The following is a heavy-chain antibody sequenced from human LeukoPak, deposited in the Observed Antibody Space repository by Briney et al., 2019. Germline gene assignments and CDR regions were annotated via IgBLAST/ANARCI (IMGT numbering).Heavy chain of an antibody. Sequence: ASVKVSCKASGGTFSSYAISWVRQAPGQGLEWMGGIIPIFGTANYAQKFQGRVTITADESTSTAYMELSSLRSEDTAVYYCARDDYGGNCAFDIWGQGTIVTVSS. CDR1: GGTFSSYA. J-gene: IGHJ3*02. CDR2: IIPIFGTA. D-gene: IGHD4-23*01. CDR3: ARDDYGGNCAFDI. V-gene: IGHV1-69*13.